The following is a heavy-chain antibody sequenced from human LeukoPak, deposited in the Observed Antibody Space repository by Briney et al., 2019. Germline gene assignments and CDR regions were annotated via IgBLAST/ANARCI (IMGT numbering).Heavy chain of an antibody. CDR2: IKQDGSEK. D-gene: IGHD6-13*01. CDR3: ARRRWGSSWAYYFDY. CDR1: GFTFSSYW. J-gene: IGHJ4*02. Sequence: PGGSLRLSCAASGFTFSSYWMSGVRQAPGKGLEWVANIKQDGSEKYYVDSVKGRFTISRDNAKNSLYLQMNSLRAEDTAVYYCARRRWGSSWAYYFDYWGQGTLVTVSS. V-gene: IGHV3-7*01.